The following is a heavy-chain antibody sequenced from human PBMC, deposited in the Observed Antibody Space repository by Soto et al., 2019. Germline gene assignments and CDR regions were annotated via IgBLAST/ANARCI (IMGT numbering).Heavy chain of an antibody. J-gene: IGHJ4*02. D-gene: IGHD6-19*01. CDR1: GGSIIKYY. V-gene: IGHV4-59*08. CDR3: ARQEGYSSVWYPFDY. CDR2: IHSSGNT. Sequence: QVQLQESGPGLVKPSETLSLTCTVSGGSIIKYYWSWIRQPPGKGLEWLGYIHSSGNTNYNPSLKSRVTMSVDTSKNQFSLKLTSVTAADTAVYYCARQEGYSSVWYPFDYWGQGARVTVSS.